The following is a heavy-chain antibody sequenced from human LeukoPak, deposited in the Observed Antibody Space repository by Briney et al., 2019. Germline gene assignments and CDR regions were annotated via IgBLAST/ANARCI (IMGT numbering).Heavy chain of an antibody. D-gene: IGHD3-9*01. CDR1: GGSISSYY. CDR2: IYYSGST. Sequence: SETLSLTCTVSGGSISSYYWSWIRQPPGKGLEWSGYIYYSGSTNYNPSLKSRVTISVDTSKNQFSLKLSSVTAADTAVYYCARIDDILTGYYRVGAFDIWGQGTMVTVSS. V-gene: IGHV4-59*01. CDR3: ARIDDILTGYYRVGAFDI. J-gene: IGHJ3*02.